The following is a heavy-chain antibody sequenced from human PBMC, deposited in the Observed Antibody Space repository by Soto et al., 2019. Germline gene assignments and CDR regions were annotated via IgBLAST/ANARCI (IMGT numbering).Heavy chain of an antibody. CDR1: PGSFSGYY. CDR2: INHSGST. CDR3: ARGLGGIAVARNPFDY. Sequence: SQTLSLTGALDPGSFSGYYWSWVRQPPGKGLEWIGEINHSGSTNYNPSLKSRLTISLDTSKNQFSLELSPVTAGDTAVYYCARGLGGIAVARNPFDYWRQVHMVIVCS. D-gene: IGHD6-19*01. J-gene: IGHJ4*02. V-gene: IGHV4-34*01.